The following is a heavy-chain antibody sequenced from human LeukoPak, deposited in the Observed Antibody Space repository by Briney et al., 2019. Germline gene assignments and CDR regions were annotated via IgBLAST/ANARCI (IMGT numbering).Heavy chain of an antibody. V-gene: IGHV1-24*01. D-gene: IGHD3-3*01. CDR2: FDPEDGET. CDR1: GYTLTELS. Sequence: ASVKVSCKXSGYTLTELSMHWVRQAPGKGLEWMGGFDPEDGETIYSQKFQGRVTMTEDTSTDTAYMELSSLRSEDTAVYYCATAEYYDFWSGYFYFDYWGQGTLVTVSS. J-gene: IGHJ4*02. CDR3: ATAEYYDFWSGYFYFDY.